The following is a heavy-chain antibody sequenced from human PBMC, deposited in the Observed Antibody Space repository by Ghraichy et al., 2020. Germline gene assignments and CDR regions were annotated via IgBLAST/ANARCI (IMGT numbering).Heavy chain of an antibody. V-gene: IGHV4-34*01. CDR2: INHSGST. D-gene: IGHD2-2*02. CDR3: ARDVVVPAAIGAQYYYGMDV. Sequence: ESLNISCAVYGGSFSGYYWSWIRQPPGKGLEWIGEINHSGSTNYNPSLKSRVTISVDTSKNQFSLKLSSVTAADTAVYYCARDVVVPAAIGAQYYYGMDVWGQGTTVTVSS. J-gene: IGHJ6*02. CDR1: GGSFSGYY.